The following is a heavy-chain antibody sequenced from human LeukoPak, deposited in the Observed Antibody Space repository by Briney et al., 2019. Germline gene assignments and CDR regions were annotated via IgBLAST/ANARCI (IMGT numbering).Heavy chain of an antibody. CDR3: ARDNGYSSSWHGYFDY. CDR1: GGSISSSTYY. Sequence: KASETLSLTCTVSGGSISSSTYYWGWIRQPAGKGLEWIGRIYTSGSTNYNPSLKSRVTMSVDTSKNQFSLKLSSVTAADTAVYYCARDNGYSSSWHGYFDYWGQGTLVTVSS. CDR2: IYTSGST. D-gene: IGHD6-13*01. V-gene: IGHV4-61*02. J-gene: IGHJ4*02.